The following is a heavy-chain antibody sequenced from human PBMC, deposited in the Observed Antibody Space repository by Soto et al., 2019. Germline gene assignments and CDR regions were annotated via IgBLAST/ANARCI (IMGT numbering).Heavy chain of an antibody. Sequence: ASVKVSCKASGYTFTGYFMHWVRQAPGQGLEWMGWINPNNGGTNYAQKFQGRVTMTRDTSTSTAYMELSSLRSEDTAVYYCAREKTTVITNYYYCMDFWGQGTMVTVSS. D-gene: IGHD4-17*01. CDR1: GYTFTGYF. CDR3: AREKTTVITNYYYCMDF. CDR2: INPNNGGT. J-gene: IGHJ6*01. V-gene: IGHV1-2*02.